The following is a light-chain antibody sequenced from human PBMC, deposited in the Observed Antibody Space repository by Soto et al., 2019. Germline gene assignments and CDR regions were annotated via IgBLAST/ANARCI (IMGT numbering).Light chain of an antibody. V-gene: IGKV3-15*01. CDR2: GAS. CDR3: LQYNNWPQT. Sequence: EIVMTQSPATLSVSPGERATLSCRASQSVRSNLAWYQQKPGQAPRLLIYGASARATDLPGRFTGSGSGTEFTLTISSLQSEDFAVYYCLQYNNWPQTFGQGTNLEI. J-gene: IGKJ2*01. CDR1: QSVRSN.